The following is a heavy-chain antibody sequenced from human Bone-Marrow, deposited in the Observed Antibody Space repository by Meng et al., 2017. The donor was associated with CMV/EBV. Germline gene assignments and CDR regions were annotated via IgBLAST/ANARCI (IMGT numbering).Heavy chain of an antibody. J-gene: IGHJ6*02. CDR1: GGTFSSYA. V-gene: IGHV1-69*10. CDR2: IIPILGIA. CDR3: ARPADVVVPAARRSYYYYGMDV. D-gene: IGHD2-2*01. Sequence: SVKVSCKASGGTFSSYAISWVRQAPGQGLEWMGGIIPILGIANYAQKFQGRVTITADKSTSTAYMELRSLRSEDTAVYYCARPADVVVPAARRSYYYYGMDVWGQGTTVTVSS.